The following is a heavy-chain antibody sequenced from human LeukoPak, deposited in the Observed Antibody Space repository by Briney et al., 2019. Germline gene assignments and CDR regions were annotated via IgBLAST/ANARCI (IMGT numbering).Heavy chain of an antibody. Sequence: PGRSLRLSCAASGFTFSDYGMQWVRQAPGKGLEWVAVLWSDGTTNYCADSVKGRFTFSRDNSKNTLHLEMNSLRAEDTALYYCARERAPFDGLDHWGQGTLVTVSS. J-gene: IGHJ4*02. V-gene: IGHV3-33*01. CDR1: GFTFSDYG. CDR2: LWSDGTTN. CDR3: ARERAPFDGLDH.